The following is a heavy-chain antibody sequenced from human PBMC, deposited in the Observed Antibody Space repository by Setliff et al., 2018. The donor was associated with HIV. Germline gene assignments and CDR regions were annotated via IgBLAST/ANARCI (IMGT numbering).Heavy chain of an antibody. CDR2: ITSSGTTT. CDR3: AREVAADGTYFDY. V-gene: IGHV3-11*04. Sequence: PGGSLRLSCAASGFSFSDYYMTWVRQAPGRGLEWVSYITSSGTTTLYGDSMRGRLTASRDNAESSMYLQMNNLRAEDTAVYYCAREVAADGTYFDYWGQGALVTVSS. J-gene: IGHJ4*01. D-gene: IGHD6-13*01. CDR1: GFSFSDYY.